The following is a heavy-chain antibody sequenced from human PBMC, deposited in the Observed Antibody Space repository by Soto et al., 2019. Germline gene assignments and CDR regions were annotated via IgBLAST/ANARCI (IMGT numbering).Heavy chain of an antibody. Sequence: GASVKVSCKASGYTFTSYAMHWVRQAPGQRLEWMGSIFPLTDIPNYAQNFQARLTISADKSTSTAYMELSSLTSDDTAMYFCARGPLVVLNYFESWGQGTLVTVSS. V-gene: IGHV1-3*01. J-gene: IGHJ4*02. CDR2: IFPLTDIP. CDR1: GYTFTSYA. CDR3: ARGPLVVLNYFES.